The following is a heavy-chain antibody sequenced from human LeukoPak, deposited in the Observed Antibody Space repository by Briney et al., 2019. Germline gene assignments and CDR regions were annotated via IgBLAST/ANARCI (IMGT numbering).Heavy chain of an antibody. Sequence: PGGSLRLSCAASGFTFSSYGMHWVRQAPGKGLEWVAFIRYDGSEKYYADSVKGRLTISRDNSKNTLYLQMNSLRAEDTAVYYCAKQGTYYFDYWGQGTLVTVSS. J-gene: IGHJ4*02. D-gene: IGHD1-1*01. V-gene: IGHV3-30*02. CDR3: AKQGTYYFDY. CDR2: IRYDGSEK. CDR1: GFTFSSYG.